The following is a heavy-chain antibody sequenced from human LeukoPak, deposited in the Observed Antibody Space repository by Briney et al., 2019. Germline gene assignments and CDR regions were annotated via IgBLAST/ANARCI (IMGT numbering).Heavy chain of an antibody. CDR3: AKQYDFWSGPDY. Sequence: PGGSLRLSCAASGFTFSRYGMHWVRQAPGKGLEWVAVISHDGGNEYYADSVKGRFTISRDNSKNTLYLQMNSLRVEDTAVYYCAKQYDFWSGPDYWGQGTLVTVSS. CDR1: GFTFSRYG. CDR2: ISHDGGNE. D-gene: IGHD3-3*01. V-gene: IGHV3-30-3*02. J-gene: IGHJ4*02.